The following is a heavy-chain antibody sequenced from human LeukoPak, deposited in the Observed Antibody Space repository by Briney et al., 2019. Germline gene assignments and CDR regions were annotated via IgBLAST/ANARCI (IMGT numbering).Heavy chain of an antibody. V-gene: IGHV1-24*01. D-gene: IGHD3-22*01. J-gene: IGHJ4*02. CDR3: ARWMDYYDTYWD. Sequence: ASVKVSCKVSGYTLTELSMHWVRQAPGKGLEWMGGFDPEDGETIYAQKFQGRVTMTEDTSTDTAYMELSSLRSEDTAVYYCARWMDYYDTYWDWGQGTLVTVSS. CDR1: GYTLTELS. CDR2: FDPEDGET.